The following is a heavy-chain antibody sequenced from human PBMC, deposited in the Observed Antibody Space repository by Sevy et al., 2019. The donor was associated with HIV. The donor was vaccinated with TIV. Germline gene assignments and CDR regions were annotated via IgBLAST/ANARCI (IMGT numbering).Heavy chain of an antibody. J-gene: IGHJ6*02. D-gene: IGHD2-2*02. V-gene: IGHV3-23*01. CDR2: ITGSGGST. CDR1: GFTFSRNA. Sequence: GSLRLSCAASGFTFSRNAMSWVRQAPGKGLEWASGITGSGGSTYYADSVKGRFTICRDNSKNRQYLQMNGLGVEDTAVDYCAKVGYCSSTGCYSISYGMDVWGQGTTVTVSS. CDR3: AKVGYCSSTGCYSISYGMDV.